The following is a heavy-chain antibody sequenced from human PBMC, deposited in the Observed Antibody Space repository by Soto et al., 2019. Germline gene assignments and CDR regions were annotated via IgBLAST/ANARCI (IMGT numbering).Heavy chain of an antibody. CDR3: ARCPVSPPYDYYGMDV. CDR1: GYSFTSYW. D-gene: IGHD3-16*01. Sequence: PGESLKISCKGSGYSFTSYWISWVRQMPGKGLEWMGRIDPSDSYTNYSPSFQGHVTISADKSISTAYLQWSSLKASDTAMYYCARCPVSPPYDYYGMDVWGQGTTVTVS. CDR2: IDPSDSYT. V-gene: IGHV5-10-1*01. J-gene: IGHJ6*02.